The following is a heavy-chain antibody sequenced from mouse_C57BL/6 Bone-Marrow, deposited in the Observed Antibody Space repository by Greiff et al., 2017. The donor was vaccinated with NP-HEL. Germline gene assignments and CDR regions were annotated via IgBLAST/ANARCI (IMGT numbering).Heavy chain of an antibody. CDR2: INPSTGGT. Sequence: EVQLQQSGPELVKPGASVKISCKASGYSFTGYYMNWVKQSPEKSLEWIGEINPSTGGTTYNQKFKAKATLTVDKSSSTAYMQLKSLTSEDSAVYYCARASYYSNHEGYFDVWGTGTTVTVSS. J-gene: IGHJ1*03. D-gene: IGHD2-5*01. CDR3: ARASYYSNHEGYFDV. V-gene: IGHV1-42*01. CDR1: GYSFTGYY.